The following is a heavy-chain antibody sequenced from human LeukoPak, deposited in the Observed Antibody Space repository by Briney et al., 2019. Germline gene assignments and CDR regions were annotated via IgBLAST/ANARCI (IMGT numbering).Heavy chain of an antibody. CDR1: GYTFTSYG. D-gene: IGHD3-10*01. V-gene: IGHV1-18*04. CDR2: ISAYNGNT. Sequence: ASVKVSCKASGYTFTSYGISRVRQAPGQGLEWMGWISAYNGNTNYAQKLQGGVTMTTDTSTSTAYMELRSLRSDDTAVYYCARGQGPYYYGSGSSTFDYWGQGTLVTVSS. J-gene: IGHJ4*02. CDR3: ARGQGPYYYGSGSSTFDY.